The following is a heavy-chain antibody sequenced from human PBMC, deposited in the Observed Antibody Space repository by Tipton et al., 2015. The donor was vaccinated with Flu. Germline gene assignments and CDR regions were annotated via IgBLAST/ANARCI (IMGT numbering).Heavy chain of an antibody. CDR2: VYHSGTT. V-gene: IGHV4-38-2*02. D-gene: IGHD6-19*01. CDR3: ARDRWQYSSGFDS. Sequence: TLSLTCAVSGYSISSGYYWGWIRQPPGKGLEWIGSVYHSGTTNYNPSLKSRVAISVDTSKNQFSLKLTSVTAADTAVYYCARDRWQYSSGFDSWGQGTLVTVSS. CDR1: GYSISSGYY. J-gene: IGHJ4*02.